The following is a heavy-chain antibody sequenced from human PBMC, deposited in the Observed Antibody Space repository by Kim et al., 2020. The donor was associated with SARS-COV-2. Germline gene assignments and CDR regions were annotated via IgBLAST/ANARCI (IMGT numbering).Heavy chain of an antibody. J-gene: IGHJ6*03. CDR2: TYYSSKWYS. V-gene: IGHV6-1*01. CDR3: AREGGRTHYMDV. Sequence: SQTLSLTCAISGDSVSSNSATWTWIRQSPSRGLEWLGRTYYSSKWYSDYAISVKSRITINSDTSKNQFSLQLDSVTPEDTAVYYCAREGGRTHYMDVWGKGTTVTVSS. CDR1: GDSVSSNSAT. D-gene: IGHD3-16*01.